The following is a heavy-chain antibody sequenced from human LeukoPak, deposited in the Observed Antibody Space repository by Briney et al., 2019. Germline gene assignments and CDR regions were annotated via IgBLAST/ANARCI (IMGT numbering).Heavy chain of an antibody. CDR2: INHGGTRI. J-gene: IGHJ5*02. Sequence: GESLKISCQGFGYRLTNHWIGWVRQTPGKGMEWVGDINHGGTRIRYNPSFQGQVTISVDKAISTAYLQWDSLKTSDNAMYYCACPDLTSTCSLPWGQGTLVTVSS. CDR3: ACPDLTSTCSLP. V-gene: IGHV5-51*01. CDR1: GYRLTNHW. D-gene: IGHD6-13*01.